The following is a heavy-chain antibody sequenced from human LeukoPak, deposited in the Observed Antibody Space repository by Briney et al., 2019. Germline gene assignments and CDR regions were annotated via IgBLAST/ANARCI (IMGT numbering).Heavy chain of an antibody. V-gene: IGHV3-21*01. Sequence: PGGSLRLSYAASGFTFSTYNMNWVRQAPGKGLEWVSSISSGSSYTYYADSVKGRFTISRDNAKNSLYLQMNSLRAEDTAVYYCARTVAATSPFDYWGQGTLVTVSS. CDR2: ISSGSSYT. CDR1: GFTFSTYN. J-gene: IGHJ4*02. D-gene: IGHD2-15*01. CDR3: ARTVAATSPFDY.